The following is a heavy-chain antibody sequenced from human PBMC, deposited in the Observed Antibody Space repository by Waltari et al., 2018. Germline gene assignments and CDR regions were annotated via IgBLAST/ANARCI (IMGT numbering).Heavy chain of an antibody. D-gene: IGHD7-27*01. CDR1: GGTFSSYA. CDR3: ARETGDRYYYYGMDV. Sequence: QVQLVQSGAEVKKAGSSVKVSCKASGGTFSSYAISWVRQAAGQGLEWMGGIIPSFGTANYAQKFQGRVTITTDESTSTAYMELSSLRSEDTAVYYCARETGDRYYYYGMDVWGQGTTVTVSS. J-gene: IGHJ6*02. CDR2: IIPSFGTA. V-gene: IGHV1-69*05.